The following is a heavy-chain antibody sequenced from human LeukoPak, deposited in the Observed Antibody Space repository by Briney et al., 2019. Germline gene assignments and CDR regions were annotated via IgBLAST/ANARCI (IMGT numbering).Heavy chain of an antibody. Sequence: GGSLRLSCAASAFTFSSYAMSWVRQAPGKGLEWVSGISGSGGSTYYADSVKDRFTISRNNSKNTLYLQMNSLRADDTAVYYCAKDVVGAINYFDYWGQGALVTVSS. J-gene: IGHJ4*02. CDR2: ISGSGGST. CDR3: AKDVVGAINYFDY. CDR1: AFTFSSYA. D-gene: IGHD1-26*01. V-gene: IGHV3-23*01.